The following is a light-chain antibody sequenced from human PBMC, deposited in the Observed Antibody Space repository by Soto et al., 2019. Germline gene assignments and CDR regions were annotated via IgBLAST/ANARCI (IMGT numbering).Light chain of an antibody. CDR1: QSISSSY. V-gene: IGKV3-20*01. CDR2: AAS. J-gene: IGKJ2*01. CDR3: QQYGSSSYT. Sequence: EIVLTQSPGTLSLSPGERATLSCRASQSISSSYLAWYQQKPGQAPRLLIYAASSRATGIPDRFSGSGSGTDFPLTISRLEPEDFAVYYCQQYGSSSYTFGQGTQLESK.